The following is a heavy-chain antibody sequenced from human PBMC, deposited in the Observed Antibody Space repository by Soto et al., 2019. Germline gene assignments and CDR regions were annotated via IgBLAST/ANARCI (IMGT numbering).Heavy chain of an antibody. Sequence: QVQLVQSGAEVKKPGSSVKVSCKASGGTFSSYAISWVRQAPGQGLEWMGGIIPIFGTANYAQKFQGRVTSTADESTSTAYMELSRLRSEDTAVYYCASYDHSGSYSFDYWGQGPLVTVSS. CDR1: GGTFSSYA. V-gene: IGHV1-69*12. CDR2: IIPIFGTA. J-gene: IGHJ4*02. CDR3: ASYDHSGSYSFDY. D-gene: IGHD1-26*01.